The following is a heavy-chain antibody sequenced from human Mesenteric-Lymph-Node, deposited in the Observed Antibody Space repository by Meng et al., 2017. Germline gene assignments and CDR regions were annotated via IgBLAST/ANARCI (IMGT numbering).Heavy chain of an antibody. D-gene: IGHD3-10*01. Sequence: SETLSLTCTVSDDSISTYYWSWVRQPPGKGLEWIGHSHHSRNANYNPSLKSRVSISVDASKNQFSLKMNSVTAADTAVYFCARDTYYSPSGSYFEDWFGPWGRGTLVTVSS. J-gene: IGHJ5*02. V-gene: IGHV4-59*13. CDR3: ARDTYYSPSGSYFEDWFGP. CDR2: SHHSRNA. CDR1: DDSISTYY.